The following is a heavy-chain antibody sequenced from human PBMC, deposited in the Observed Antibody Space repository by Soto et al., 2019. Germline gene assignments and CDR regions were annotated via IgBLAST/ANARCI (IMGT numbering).Heavy chain of an antibody. Sequence: ESVGGVVQPGRSLRLSCAASGFTFSSYAMHWVRQAPGKGLEWVAVISYDGSNKYYADSVKGRFTISRDNSKNTLYLQMNSLRAEDTAVYYCARDRIYCSGGSCYLDWYFDLWGRGTLVTVSS. CDR2: ISYDGSNK. CDR1: GFTFSSYA. J-gene: IGHJ2*01. D-gene: IGHD2-15*01. V-gene: IGHV3-30-3*01. CDR3: ARDRIYCSGGSCYLDWYFDL.